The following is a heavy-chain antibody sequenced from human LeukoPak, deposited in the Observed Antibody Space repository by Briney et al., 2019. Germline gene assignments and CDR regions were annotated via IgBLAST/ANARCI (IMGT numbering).Heavy chain of an antibody. CDR2: IYTSGST. V-gene: IGHV4-4*07. CDR3: ARDRSSWYDPLFDY. CDR1: GSSISSYY. J-gene: IGHJ4*02. Sequence: PSETLSLTCTVSGSSISSYYWSWIRQPAGKGLEWIGRIYTSGSTNYNPSLKSRVTMSVDTSKNRFSLKLSSVTAADTAVYYCARDRSSWYDPLFDYWGQGTLVTVSS. D-gene: IGHD6-13*01.